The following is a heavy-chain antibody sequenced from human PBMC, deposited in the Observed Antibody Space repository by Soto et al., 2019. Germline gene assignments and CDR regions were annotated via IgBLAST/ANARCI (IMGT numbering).Heavy chain of an antibody. CDR2: IVVGSGNT. D-gene: IGHD3-10*01. CDR1: GFTFTSSA. J-gene: IGHJ4*02. V-gene: IGHV1-58*01. Sequence: QMQLVQSGPEVKKPGTSVKVSCKASGFTFTSSAVQWVRQARGQRLEWIGWIVVGSGNTNYAQKFQERVTITRDMSTSTAYMELSSLRSEDTAVYYCAAGTRPRLLWFGESLDYWGQGTLVTVSS. CDR3: AAGTRPRLLWFGESLDY.